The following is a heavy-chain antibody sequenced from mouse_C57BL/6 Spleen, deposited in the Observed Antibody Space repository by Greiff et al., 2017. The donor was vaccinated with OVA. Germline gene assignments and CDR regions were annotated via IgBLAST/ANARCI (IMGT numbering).Heavy chain of an antibody. CDR2: IHPNSGST. V-gene: IGHV1-64*01. CDR3: ARDGTRDYFDY. CDR1: GYTFTSYW. D-gene: IGHD1-1*01. Sequence: QVQLQQPGAELVKPGASVKLSCKASGYTFTSYWMHWVKQRPGQGLEWIGMIHPNSGSTNYHEKFKSKATLTVDKTSSTAYMQLSSLTSEDSAVYYCARDGTRDYFDYWGQGTTLTVSS. J-gene: IGHJ2*01.